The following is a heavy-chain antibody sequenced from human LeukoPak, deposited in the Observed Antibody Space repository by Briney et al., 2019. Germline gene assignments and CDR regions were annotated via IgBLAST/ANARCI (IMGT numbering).Heavy chain of an antibody. CDR3: VSSDIGNDY. V-gene: IGHV1-18*01. CDR1: GYTFTSYG. Sequence: VASVRVSCKASGYTFTSYGISWVRQAPGQGLEWMGWISAYNGNTNYAQRLQGRVTMTTDTSTSTAYMELRSLRSDDTAVYYCVSSDIGNDYWGQGTLVTVSS. CDR2: ISAYNGNT. D-gene: IGHD3-9*01. J-gene: IGHJ4*02.